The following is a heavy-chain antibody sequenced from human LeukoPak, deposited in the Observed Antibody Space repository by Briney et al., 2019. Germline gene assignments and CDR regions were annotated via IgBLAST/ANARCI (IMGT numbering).Heavy chain of an antibody. CDR3: AKTGRPNNSGWYRWFDP. V-gene: IGHV4-4*09. Sequence: SDTLSLTCTVSGDSISTYYWSWIRQPPGKGQEWIGCICNSGGTNYNPSLKSRVTISVDTSKNQFSLNLSSVTAADTAVYYCAKTGRPNNSGWYRWFDPWGQGTLVTVSS. J-gene: IGHJ5*02. CDR2: ICNSGGT. CDR1: GDSISTYY. D-gene: IGHD6-19*01.